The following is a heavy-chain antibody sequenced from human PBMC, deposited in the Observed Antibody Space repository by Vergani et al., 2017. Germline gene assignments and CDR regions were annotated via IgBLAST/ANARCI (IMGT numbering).Heavy chain of an antibody. CDR1: GGTFSSYA. Sequence: QVQLVQSGAEVKKPGSSVKVSCKASGGTFSSYAISWVRQAPGQGLEWMGGIIPIFGTANYAQKFQGRVTITADESTSTAYMELSSLRAEDTAVYYCAREDIVVVVAPDLVRGYAFDIWGQGTMVTVSS. V-gene: IGHV1-69*12. D-gene: IGHD2-15*01. CDR2: IIPIFGTA. J-gene: IGHJ3*02. CDR3: AREDIVVVVAPDLVRGYAFDI.